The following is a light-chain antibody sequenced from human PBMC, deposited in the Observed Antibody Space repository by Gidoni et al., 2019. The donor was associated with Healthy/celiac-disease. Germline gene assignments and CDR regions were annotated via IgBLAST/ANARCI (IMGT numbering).Light chain of an antibody. CDR2: GAS. CDR3: QQYNNWPMYT. CDR1: QSVSSK. J-gene: IGKJ2*01. V-gene: IGKV3-15*01. Sequence: EIVMTQSPATLSVSPGERATLSCRASQSVSSKLTGYQQKPGQAPRLLIYGASTRATGIPARFSGSGSGTEFTLTISSLQSEDFAVYYCQQYNNWPMYTFXQXTKLEIK.